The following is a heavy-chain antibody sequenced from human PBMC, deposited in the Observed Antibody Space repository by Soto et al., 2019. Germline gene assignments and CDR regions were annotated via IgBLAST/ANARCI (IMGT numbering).Heavy chain of an antibody. D-gene: IGHD3-10*01. CDR3: ARDSAWVRGVIISYYYYGMDV. J-gene: IGHJ6*02. V-gene: IGHV1-18*01. Sequence: QVQLVQSGAEVKKPGASVKVSCKASGYTFTSYGISWVRQTPGQGLEWMGWISAYNGNTNYAQKLQGRVTMTTDTSTNTAYMELRSLRSDDTAVYYCARDSAWVRGVIISYYYYGMDVWGQGTTVTVSS. CDR2: ISAYNGNT. CDR1: GYTFTSYG.